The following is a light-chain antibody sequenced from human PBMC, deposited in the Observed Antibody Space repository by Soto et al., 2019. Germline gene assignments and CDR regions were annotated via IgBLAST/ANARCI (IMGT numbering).Light chain of an antibody. J-gene: IGLJ3*02. CDR2: GNS. CDR1: SSNIGAGYD. Sequence: QLVLTQPPSVSGAPGQRVTIACTASSSNIGAGYDVHWYQQLPGTAPKLLIYGNSNRPSGVPDRFSGSKSGTSASLAITGLQAEDEADYYCQSYDSSLSGSKVFGGGTKLTVL. CDR3: QSYDSSLSGSKV. V-gene: IGLV1-40*01.